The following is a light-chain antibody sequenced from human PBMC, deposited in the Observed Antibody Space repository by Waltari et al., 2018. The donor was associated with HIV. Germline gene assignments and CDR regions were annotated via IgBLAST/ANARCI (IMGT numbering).Light chain of an antibody. Sequence: EIALTQSPGTLSLSPGERATLSCRASPSVSSSYLAWYQQKPGQAPSLLIYGASSRATGLPDRFSGSGSGTDFTLTISRLEPEDFAMYYCQQYGSSPRTFGQGTKVEIK. CDR3: QQYGSSPRT. V-gene: IGKV3-20*01. CDR1: PSVSSSY. CDR2: GAS. J-gene: IGKJ1*01.